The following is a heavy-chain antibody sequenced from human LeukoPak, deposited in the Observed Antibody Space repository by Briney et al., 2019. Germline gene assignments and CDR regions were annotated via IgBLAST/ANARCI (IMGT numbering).Heavy chain of an antibody. CDR3: ARDSYGDYSGDAFDI. CDR2: IYSGGST. CDR1: GFTVSSNY. D-gene: IGHD4-17*01. J-gene: IGHJ3*02. V-gene: IGHV3-66*01. Sequence: GGSLRLSCAASGFTVSSNYMSWVRQAPGKGLEWVSVIYSGGSTYYADSVKGRFTISRDNSENTLYLQMNSLRAEDTAVYYCARDSYGDYSGDAFDIWGQGTMVTVSS.